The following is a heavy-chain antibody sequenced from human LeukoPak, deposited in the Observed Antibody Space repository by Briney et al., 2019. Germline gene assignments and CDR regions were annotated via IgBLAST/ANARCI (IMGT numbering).Heavy chain of an antibody. CDR3: ARDRYCSGGSCYGWFDP. CDR1: GFXFSDYY. D-gene: IGHD2-15*01. J-gene: IGHJ5*02. CDR2: ISSSSSYT. V-gene: IGHV3-11*06. Sequence: GGSLRLSCAASGFXFSDYYISWIRQAPGKGLEWVSYISSSSSYTKYADSVKGRFTISRDNAKNSLYLQMNSLRAEDTAVYHCARDRYCSGGSCYGWFDPWGQGTLVTVSS.